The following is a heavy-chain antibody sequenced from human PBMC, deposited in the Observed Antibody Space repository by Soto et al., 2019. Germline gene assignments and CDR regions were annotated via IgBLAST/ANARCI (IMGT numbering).Heavy chain of an antibody. D-gene: IGHD2-15*01. CDR2: ISESGGAT. J-gene: IGHJ4*02. V-gene: IGHV3-23*01. Sequence: EAQLLESGGGLVQPGGSLRLSCAASGFTFSSYAMNWVRQSPGKGLEWVSGISESGGATDYADAVKGRFTISRDNSRNTLYLEMNPLRGEDTAVYYCAKRGGVCSGGRCYRGYDYWGQGTLVTVSS. CDR1: GFTFSSYA. CDR3: AKRGGVCSGGRCYRGYDY.